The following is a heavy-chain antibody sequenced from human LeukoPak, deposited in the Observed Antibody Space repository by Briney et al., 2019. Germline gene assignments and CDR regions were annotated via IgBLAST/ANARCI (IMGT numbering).Heavy chain of an antibody. Sequence: ASVKVSCKASGGTFSSYAISWVRQAPGEGLEWMGGIIPIFGTANYAQKFQGRVTITADESTSTAYMEPSSLRSEVTAVYYCARDQGTTGPFDYWGQGTLVTVSS. CDR3: ARDQGTTGPFDY. D-gene: IGHD1-1*01. V-gene: IGHV1-69*13. J-gene: IGHJ4*02. CDR2: IIPIFGTA. CDR1: GGTFSSYA.